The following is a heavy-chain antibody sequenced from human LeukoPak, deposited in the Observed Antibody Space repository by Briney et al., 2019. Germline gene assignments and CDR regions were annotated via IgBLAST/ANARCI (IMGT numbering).Heavy chain of an antibody. CDR3: AKDDYYDSSGYYWRYYFDY. Sequence: GGSLRLSCAASGFTFSSYAMSWVRQAPGKGLEWVSAISGSGGSTYYADSVKGRFTISRDNSKNTLYLQMNSLRAEDTAVYYCAKDDYYDSSGYYWRYYFDYWGQGTLVTVSS. D-gene: IGHD3-22*01. V-gene: IGHV3-23*01. CDR1: GFTFSSYA. J-gene: IGHJ4*02. CDR2: ISGSGGST.